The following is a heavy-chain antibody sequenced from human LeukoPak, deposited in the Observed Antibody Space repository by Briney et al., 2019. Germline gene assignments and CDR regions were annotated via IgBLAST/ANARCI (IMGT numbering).Heavy chain of an antibody. D-gene: IGHD6-6*01. CDR3: ARDPTISSIAAHNYMDV. CDR1: GFIFDDYD. V-gene: IGHV3-20*04. Sequence: PGGSLRLSCAASGFIFDDYDLSWVRHTPGKGLEWVSNINWSSSTIGYADSVKGRFTISRDNAKNSLYLQMNSLRAEDTALYYCARDPTISSIAAHNYMDVWGKGTTVTVS. CDR2: INWSSSTI. J-gene: IGHJ6*03.